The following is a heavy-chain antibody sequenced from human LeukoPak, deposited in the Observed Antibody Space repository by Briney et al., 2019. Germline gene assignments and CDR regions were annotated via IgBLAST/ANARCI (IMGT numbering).Heavy chain of an antibody. CDR2: INGDGSST. J-gene: IGHJ3*02. Sequence: GGSLRLSCAASGFTYSSYWMRWVRQAPGKGLVWVGHINGDGSSTTYADSVKGRFTISRDNAKNTLYLQMNSLRAEDTAVYYCARGLTIFGAVNDAFDIWAKGQWSPSLQ. D-gene: IGHD3-3*01. CDR1: GFTYSSYW. V-gene: IGHV3-74*01. CDR3: ARGLTIFGAVNDAFDI.